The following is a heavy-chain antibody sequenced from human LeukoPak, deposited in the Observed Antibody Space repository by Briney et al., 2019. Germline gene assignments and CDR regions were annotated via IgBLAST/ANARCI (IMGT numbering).Heavy chain of an antibody. V-gene: IGHV1-46*01. CDR3: ARAYTYGLNY. CDR1: GYTFTHYY. J-gene: IGHJ4*02. D-gene: IGHD5-18*01. Sequence: GASVKVSCTASGYTFTHYYMHWVRQAPGQGLEWMGTINPSGGSTSYAQKFQGRVTMTRDTSTSTVYMELSSLRTEDTAVFYCARAYTYGLNYWGQGTLVTVSS. CDR2: INPSGGST.